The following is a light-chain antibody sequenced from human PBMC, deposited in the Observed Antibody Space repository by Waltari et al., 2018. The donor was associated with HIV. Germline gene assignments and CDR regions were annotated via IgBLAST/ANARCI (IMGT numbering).Light chain of an antibody. CDR1: SRDFGSYNL. V-gene: IGLV2-23*01. CDR2: EGS. Sequence: QSALTQPASVSGSPGQSITISCTGTSRDFGSYNLVSWYQQHPGKAPKLMIYEGSKRPSGVSNRFSGSKSGNTASLTISGLQAEDEADYYCCSYAGSSTYVFGTGTKVTVL. CDR3: CSYAGSSTYV. J-gene: IGLJ1*01.